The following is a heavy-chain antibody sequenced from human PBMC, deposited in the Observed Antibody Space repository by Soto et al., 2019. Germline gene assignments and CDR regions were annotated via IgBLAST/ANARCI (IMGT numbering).Heavy chain of an antibody. J-gene: IGHJ4*02. D-gene: IGHD1-26*01. V-gene: IGHV4-30-4*01. CDR2: IYSSGST. Sequence: SETLSLTCTVSGGSISSDYFYWTWIRQPPGKGLEWIGYIYSSGSTSYNPSLKSRLTMSLDTTKNQLSLKLSSVTAADTAVYYCARDLYCWSRFWGQGTLVTVSS. CDR3: ARDLYCWSRF. CDR1: GGSISSDYFY.